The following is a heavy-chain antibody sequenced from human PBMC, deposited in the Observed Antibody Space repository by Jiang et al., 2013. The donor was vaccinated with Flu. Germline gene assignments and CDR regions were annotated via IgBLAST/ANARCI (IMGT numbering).Heavy chain of an antibody. CDR2: ITSGSNTL. V-gene: IGHV3-48*01. Sequence: QLLESGGDLIQPGGSLRLSCAASGFTFSSYSMNWVRQAPGKGLEWVSYITSGSNTLYYADSVKGRFTISRDDAKNSLYLQMNSLRAEDTAVYYCARDRDSSGYSIHYYYGMDVWGQGTAVTVSS. CDR1: GFTFSSYS. CDR3: ARDRDSSGYSIHYYYGMDV. D-gene: IGHD3-22*01. J-gene: IGHJ6*02.